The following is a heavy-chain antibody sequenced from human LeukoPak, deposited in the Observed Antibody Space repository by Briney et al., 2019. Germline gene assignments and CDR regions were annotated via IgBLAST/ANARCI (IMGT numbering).Heavy chain of an antibody. CDR2: IYYSGST. CDR1: GGSISSGDYY. Sequence: PSETLSLTCTVSGGSISSGDYYWSWIRQPPWKGLEWIGYIYYSGSTYYNPSLKSRVTISVDTSKNQFSLKLSSVTAADTAVYYCARVHYDILTGSSYGMDVWGQGTTVTVSS. CDR3: ARVHYDILTGSSYGMDV. D-gene: IGHD3-9*01. V-gene: IGHV4-30-4*01. J-gene: IGHJ6*02.